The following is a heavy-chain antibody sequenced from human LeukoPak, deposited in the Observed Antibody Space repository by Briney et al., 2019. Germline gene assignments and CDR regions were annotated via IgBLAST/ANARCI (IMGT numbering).Heavy chain of an antibody. CDR2: ISAYNGNT. CDR3: ARGSSVLLFLEWLSNSDY. D-gene: IGHD3-3*01. CDR1: GYTFTSYG. Sequence: GASVTVSCKASGYTFTSYGISWVRQAPGQGLEWMGWISAYNGNTNYAQKLQGRVTMTTDTSTSTAYMELRSLRSDDTAVYYCARGSSVLLFLEWLSNSDYWGQGTLVTVSS. J-gene: IGHJ4*02. V-gene: IGHV1-18*01.